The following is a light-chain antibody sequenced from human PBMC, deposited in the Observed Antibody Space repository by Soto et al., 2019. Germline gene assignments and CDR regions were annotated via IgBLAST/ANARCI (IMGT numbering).Light chain of an antibody. Sequence: IFLTQSPFTLSLSPVERATLSCRASQSVISYLAWYQQKPGQAPRLLIYGASTRATGVPPRFSGSGSGTEFTLTISSLQSEDFAVYYCQKFNKWPWTFGQGTKVDI. V-gene: IGKV3-15*01. J-gene: IGKJ1*01. CDR1: QSVISY. CDR2: GAS. CDR3: QKFNKWPWT.